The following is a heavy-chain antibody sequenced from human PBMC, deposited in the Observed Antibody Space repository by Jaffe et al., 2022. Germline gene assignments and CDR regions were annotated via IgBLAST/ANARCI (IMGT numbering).Heavy chain of an antibody. CDR1: GFTFSSYA. CDR3: AKVGGNYGHHAPSQYYFDY. CDR2: ISGSGGST. J-gene: IGHJ4*02. Sequence: EVQLLESGGGLVQPGGSLRLSCAASGFTFSSYAMSWVRQAPGKGLEWVSAISGSGGSTYYADSVKGRFTISRDNSKNTLYLQMNSLRAEDTAVYYCAKVGGNYGHHAPSQYYFDYWGQGTLVTVSS. V-gene: IGHV3-23*01. D-gene: IGHD4-4*01.